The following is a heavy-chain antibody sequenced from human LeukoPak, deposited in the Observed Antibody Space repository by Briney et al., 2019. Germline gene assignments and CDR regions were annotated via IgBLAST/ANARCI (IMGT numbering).Heavy chain of an antibody. J-gene: IGHJ4*02. CDR2: ISSDSSNV. D-gene: IGHD7-27*01. V-gene: IGHV3-21*01. Sequence: GGSLRLSCAASGFTFSSYSMNWVRQAPGKGLEWVSYISSDSSNVFYADSFKGRFTISRDNAQNSLYLQMNSLRVEDTAVYYCARDPPGAHFDYWGQGTLVTVSS. CDR1: GFTFSSYS. CDR3: ARDPPGAHFDY.